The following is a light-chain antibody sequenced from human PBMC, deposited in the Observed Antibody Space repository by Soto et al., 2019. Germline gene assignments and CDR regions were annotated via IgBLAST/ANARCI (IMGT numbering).Light chain of an antibody. CDR2: RNT. J-gene: IGLJ1*01. V-gene: IGLV1-47*01. Sequence: QSVLTRPPAASGTPGQTVAISCSGSRSNIGNNYVCWYQQLPGAAPKLLIYRNTQRPSGFPDRFSGSKSGTAASLAISGLRSEDEADYFCEEWDDSLSGNVFGTGTKVTVL. CDR3: EEWDDSLSGNV. CDR1: RSNIGNNY.